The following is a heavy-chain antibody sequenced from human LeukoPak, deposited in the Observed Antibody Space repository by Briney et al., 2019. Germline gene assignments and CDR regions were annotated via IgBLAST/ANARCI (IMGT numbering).Heavy chain of an antibody. J-gene: IGHJ6*03. V-gene: IGHV3-23*01. CDR1: GFTFSSYA. Sequence: GGSLRLSCAGSGFTFSSYAMSWVRQAPGKGLEWVSAISGSGGSTYYADSVKGRFTISRDNSKKTLYLQMDSLRGEGTAVYYWAGGGFGEAYYYYYYMGVWGKGTTVTVSS. D-gene: IGHD3-10*01. CDR2: ISGSGGST. CDR3: AGGGFGEAYYYYYYMGV.